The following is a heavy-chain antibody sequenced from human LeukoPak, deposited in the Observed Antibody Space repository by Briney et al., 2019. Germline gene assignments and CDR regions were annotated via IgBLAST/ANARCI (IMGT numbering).Heavy chain of an antibody. CDR3: ARGAEFDWNQFDY. CDR2: IYSGGST. J-gene: IGHJ4*02. Sequence: PGGSLRLSCAASGFTVSSNYMSWVRQAPGKGLEWVSVIYSGGSTYYAHSVKGRFTISRDNSKNTLYLQMNSLRAEDTAVYYCARGAEFDWNQFDYWGQGTLVTVSS. V-gene: IGHV3-53*01. D-gene: IGHD1-1*01. CDR1: GFTVSSNY.